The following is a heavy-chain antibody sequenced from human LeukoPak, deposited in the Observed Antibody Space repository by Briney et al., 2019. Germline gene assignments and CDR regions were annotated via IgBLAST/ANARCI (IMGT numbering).Heavy chain of an antibody. Sequence: GGSLRLSRAASAFTSSDYSMNWIRQAPGKGLEWISYIDTSSSTMYYADSVMGRFTISRDNAKESLYPQMNSLRDGDTVVYYCAREDDSWGPNNLDLWGQGTMVTVSS. CDR3: AREDDSWGPNNLDL. CDR2: IDTSSSTM. D-gene: IGHD7-27*01. CDR1: AFTSSDYS. J-gene: IGHJ3*01. V-gene: IGHV3-48*02.